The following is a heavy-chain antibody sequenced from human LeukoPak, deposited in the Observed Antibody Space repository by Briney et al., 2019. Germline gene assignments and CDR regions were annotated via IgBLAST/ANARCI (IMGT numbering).Heavy chain of an antibody. CDR2: LGVSVSGYGGST. CDR1: GFTFSRYA. V-gene: IGHV3-23*01. J-gene: IGHJ4*02. D-gene: IGHD7-27*01. Sequence: PGGSLRLSCAASGFTFSRYAMSWVRQAPGKGLEWVSALGVSVSGYGGSTYYADSVKGRFTISRDNSKNTLYLQMNSLRAEDTAVYYCASGPPRRLGPLAYWGQGTLVTVSS. CDR3: ASGPPRRLGPLAY.